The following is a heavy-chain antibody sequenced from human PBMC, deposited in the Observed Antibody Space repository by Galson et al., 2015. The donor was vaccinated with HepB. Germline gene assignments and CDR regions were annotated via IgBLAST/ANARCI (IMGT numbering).Heavy chain of an antibody. CDR2: VSNDGSKT. CDR3: ARDYSSGWSLNYFDY. J-gene: IGHJ4*02. Sequence: SLRLSCADSAFTFGTYVMHWVRQAPGKGLEWVAVVSNDGSKTSYADSVQGRFTISRDNSKNTLYLQMNSLRAEDTAVYYCARDYSSGWSLNYFDYWGQGTLVTVSS. V-gene: IGHV3-30-3*01. D-gene: IGHD6-19*01. CDR1: AFTFGTYV.